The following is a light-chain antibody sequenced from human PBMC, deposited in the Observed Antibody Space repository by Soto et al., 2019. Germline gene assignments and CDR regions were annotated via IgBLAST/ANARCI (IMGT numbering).Light chain of an antibody. Sequence: DIQMTQSPSSLSASVGDTISVTCRASQSIGTSVHWYKHTPGRPPKLLIYAASTLHGGAPSRFSGSGSGTEFTLIISSLQPDDFVTYYCQQTYNVPYTFGQGTKLEI. CDR3: QQTYNVPYT. V-gene: IGKV1-39*01. J-gene: IGKJ2*01. CDR1: QSIGTS. CDR2: AAS.